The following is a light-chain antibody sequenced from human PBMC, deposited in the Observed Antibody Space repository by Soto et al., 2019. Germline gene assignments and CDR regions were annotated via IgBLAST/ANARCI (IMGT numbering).Light chain of an antibody. Sequence: EIVMTQSPATLSLSPEERATLSCRASPSVTNYLAWYQQKPGQSPRLLIYGASSRATGIPDRFSGSGSGTDFTLTISRLEPEDFAVYYCQQYGSPITFGQGTRLEI. CDR2: GAS. V-gene: IGKV3-20*01. J-gene: IGKJ5*01. CDR1: PSVTNY. CDR3: QQYGSPIT.